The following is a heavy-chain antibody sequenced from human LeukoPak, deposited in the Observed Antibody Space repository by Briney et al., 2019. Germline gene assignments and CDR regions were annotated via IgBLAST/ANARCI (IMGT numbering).Heavy chain of an antibody. CDR2: IKEDGSDS. V-gene: IGHV3-7*01. D-gene: IGHD1-26*01. J-gene: IGHJ4*02. CDR3: ARTRLGAVDY. Sequence: PGGSLRLSCAASGFSLSNYWMSWVRQAPGKGLEWVANIKEDGSDSYYVDSVRGRLTVSRDNAKNLLYLQMNSLRAEDTAVYYCARTRLGAVDYWGQGTLVTVSS. CDR1: GFSLSNYW.